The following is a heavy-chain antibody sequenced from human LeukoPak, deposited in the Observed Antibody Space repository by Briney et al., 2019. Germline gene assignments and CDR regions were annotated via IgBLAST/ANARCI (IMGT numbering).Heavy chain of an antibody. D-gene: IGHD1-26*01. CDR2: ISGSGGVT. CDR1: GFTFSTYA. J-gene: IGHJ4*02. V-gene: IGHV3-23*01. Sequence: GGYLRLYCAASGFTFSTYAMSWVRQAPGKGLEGVSTISGSGGVTYYPDSVRGRFTISRDNSKNTLHLQMDSLRVEDTAVYYCARWPEGATPKFHYWGQGTLVTVSS. CDR3: ARWPEGATPKFHY.